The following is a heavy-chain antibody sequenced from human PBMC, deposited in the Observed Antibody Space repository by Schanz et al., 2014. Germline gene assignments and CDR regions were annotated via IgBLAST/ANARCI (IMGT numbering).Heavy chain of an antibody. D-gene: IGHD6-19*01. J-gene: IGHJ4*02. CDR1: GYTLKNYG. Sequence: QAQLMQSGPELKRPGASVKVSCTASGYTLKNYGISWVRQAPGLGLEWMGWISDYNGKTNYAQKLQGRVTMTTDTSTSTAYMELRSLRSDDTAVYYCARGGYSSGWYDRDIAHFDYWGQGTLGTVSS. V-gene: IGHV1-18*01. CDR3: ARGGYSSGWYDRDIAHFDY. CDR2: ISDYNGKT.